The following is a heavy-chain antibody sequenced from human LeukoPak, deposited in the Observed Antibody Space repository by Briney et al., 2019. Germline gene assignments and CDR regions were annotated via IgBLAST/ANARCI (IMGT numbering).Heavy chain of an antibody. CDR2: ISSSSSYI. V-gene: IGHV3-21*01. CDR1: GFTFSSYS. D-gene: IGHD2-2*01. Sequence: GGSLRLSCAASGFTFSSYSMNWVRQAPGKGLEWVSSISSSSSYIYYADSVKGRFTISRDNAKNSLYLQMNSLRAEDTAVYYCARSRPPCSSTSCSNWFDPWGQGTLVTVSS. CDR3: ARSRPPCSSTSCSNWFDP. J-gene: IGHJ5*02.